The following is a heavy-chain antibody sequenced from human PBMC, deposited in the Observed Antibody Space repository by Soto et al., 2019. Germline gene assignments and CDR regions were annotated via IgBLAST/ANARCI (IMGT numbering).Heavy chain of an antibody. J-gene: IGHJ5*02. CDR2: IYYGGTT. CDR3: ARIPVDTYMIYWSDT. CDR1: GDYVSSGNYY. Sequence: QVQLQESGPGLVEPSETLSLTCNVSGDYVSSGNYYWTWIRQPPGKGPEWIGYIYYGGTTNYNPSLKSRVTISLDTSKNQFSLKLSSVTATDTAVYYCARIPVDTYMIYWSDTWGQGTLVTVSS. V-gene: IGHV4-61*01. D-gene: IGHD5-18*01.